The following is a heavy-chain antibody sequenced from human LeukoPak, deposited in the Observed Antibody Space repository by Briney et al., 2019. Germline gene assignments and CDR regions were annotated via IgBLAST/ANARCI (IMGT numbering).Heavy chain of an antibody. CDR3: GRGRGNGRPENYFDY. Sequence: ASVKVSCKASGYTFTSYDINWVRQATGQGLEWMGWMNPNSANTGYAQKFQGRVTMTRNTSISTAYMELSSLRSEDTAVYYCGRGRGNGRPENYFDYWGQGTLVTVSS. CDR2: MNPNSANT. D-gene: IGHD2-8*01. CDR1: GYTFTSYD. V-gene: IGHV1-8*01. J-gene: IGHJ4*02.